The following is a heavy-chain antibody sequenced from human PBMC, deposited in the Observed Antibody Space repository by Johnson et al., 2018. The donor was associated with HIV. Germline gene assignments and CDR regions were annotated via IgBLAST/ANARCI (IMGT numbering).Heavy chain of an antibody. CDR2: ISWDGGST. Sequence: VYLVESGGVLVQPGESLRLSCAASGFTFDDYAMHWVRQAPGKGLEWVSGISWDGGSTYYADSVKGRFTISRDNSKNSLYLQMNSLRAGDTAVYYCARAGRWSGDTFDIWGQGTMVTVSS. CDR3: ARAGRWSGDTFDI. J-gene: IGHJ3*02. CDR1: GFTFDDYA. V-gene: IGHV3-43D*04. D-gene: IGHD3-10*01.